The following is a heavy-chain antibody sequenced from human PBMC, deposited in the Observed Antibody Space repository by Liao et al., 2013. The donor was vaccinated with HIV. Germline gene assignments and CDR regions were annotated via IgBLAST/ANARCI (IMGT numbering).Heavy chain of an antibody. Sequence: QVQLQESGPGLVKPSETLSLTCIVSGGSISSNFYYWGWIRQPPGKGLEWIGSLYYSGSTNYNPSLQSRVTISVDTSKNHFSLKLNSVTAADTAVYYCVWGPGELSWETWGQGTLVTVSS. CDR1: GGSISSNFYY. CDR2: LYYSGST. V-gene: IGHV4-39*07. CDR3: VWGPGELSWET. D-gene: IGHD1-26*01. J-gene: IGHJ5*02.